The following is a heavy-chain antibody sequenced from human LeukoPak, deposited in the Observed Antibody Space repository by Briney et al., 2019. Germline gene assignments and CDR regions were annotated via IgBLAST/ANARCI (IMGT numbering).Heavy chain of an antibody. Sequence: GGSLRLSCTASGFSFRTYAMNWVRQAPGKGLEWFSGIIGNGGSTHYADAVKGRFNIFRDNSKNTLFVQMNSLRDEDTAVYFCARAKRGTPLPISYYYYAMDVWGPGTTVTVSS. CDR1: GFSFRTYA. CDR3: ARAKRGTPLPISYYYYAMDV. D-gene: IGHD1-1*01. J-gene: IGHJ6*02. CDR2: IIGNGGST. V-gene: IGHV3-23*01.